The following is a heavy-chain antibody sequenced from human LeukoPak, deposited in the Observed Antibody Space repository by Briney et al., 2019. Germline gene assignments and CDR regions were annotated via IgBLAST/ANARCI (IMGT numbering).Heavy chain of an antibody. CDR1: GFIFSNYA. J-gene: IGHJ1*01. CDR2: VTGNGGNT. Sequence: GGSLRLSCAASGFIFSNYAMSWVRQAPGKGLEGVSAVTGNGGNTYYADSVKGRFTISRDTSKNTLFLQMNSLRAEDSAVYYCAKAVGPSGYNPASWGQGTLVPVTS. V-gene: IGHV3-23*01. D-gene: IGHD3-22*01. CDR3: AKAVGPSGYNPAS.